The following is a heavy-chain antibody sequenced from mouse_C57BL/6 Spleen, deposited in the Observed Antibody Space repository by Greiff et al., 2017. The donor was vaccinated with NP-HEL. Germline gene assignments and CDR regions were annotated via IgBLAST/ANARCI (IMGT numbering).Heavy chain of an antibody. V-gene: IGHV14-4*01. CDR2: IDPENGDT. CDR3: TSSSSFAY. Sequence: EVKLQQSGAELVRPGASVKLSCTASGFNIKDDYMHWVKQRPEQGLEWIGWIDPENGDTEYASKFQGKATITADTSSNTAYLQLSSLTSEDTAVYYCTSSSSFAYWGQGTLVTVSA. D-gene: IGHD1-1*01. J-gene: IGHJ3*01. CDR1: GFNIKDDY.